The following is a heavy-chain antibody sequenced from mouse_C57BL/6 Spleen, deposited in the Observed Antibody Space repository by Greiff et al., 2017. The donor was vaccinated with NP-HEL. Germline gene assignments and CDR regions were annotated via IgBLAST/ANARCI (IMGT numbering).Heavy chain of an antibody. Sequence: QVQLQQPGAELVKPGASVKLSCKASGYTFTSYWMQWVKQRPGQGLEWIGEIDPSDSYTNYNQKFKGKATLTVDTSSSTAYMQLSSLTSEDSAVYYCARVAYGSSWDYWGQGTTLTVSS. CDR2: IDPSDSYT. J-gene: IGHJ2*01. V-gene: IGHV1-50*01. CDR3: ARVAYGSSWDY. CDR1: GYTFTSYW. D-gene: IGHD1-1*01.